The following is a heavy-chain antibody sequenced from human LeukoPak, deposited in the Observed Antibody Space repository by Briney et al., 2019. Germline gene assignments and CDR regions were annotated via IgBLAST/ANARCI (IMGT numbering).Heavy chain of an antibody. CDR1: GFTFSSYW. V-gene: IGHV3-74*01. CDR3: ARALYDFWSGYYEDLHY. D-gene: IGHD3-3*01. Sequence: GGSLRLSCAASGFTFSSYWMHWVRQAPGKGLVWVSRINSDGSSTSYADSVKGRSTISRDNAKNTLYLQMNSLRAEDTAVYYCARALYDFWSGYYEDLHYWGQGTLVTVSS. CDR2: INSDGSST. J-gene: IGHJ4*02.